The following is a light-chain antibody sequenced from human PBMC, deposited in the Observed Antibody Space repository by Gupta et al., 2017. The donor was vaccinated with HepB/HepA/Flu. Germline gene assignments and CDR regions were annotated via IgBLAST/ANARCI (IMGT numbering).Light chain of an antibody. Sequence: DIVMTQSPDSLAVSLGERATINCKSSQSLLSSSDNNNYLSWIQQKPGQPPKLLIYRASTRESGVPDRFSGSGPGTDFTLTISSLQAEDVAIYYCQQEDSAPITFGQGTRMENK. CDR3: QQEDSAPIT. V-gene: IGKV4-1*01. CDR1: QSLLSSSDNNNY. CDR2: RAS. J-gene: IGKJ5*01.